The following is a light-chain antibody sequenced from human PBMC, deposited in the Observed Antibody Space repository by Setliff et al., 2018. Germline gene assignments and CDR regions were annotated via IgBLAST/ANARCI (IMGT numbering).Light chain of an antibody. CDR3: SSYTSSSTGV. J-gene: IGLJ1*01. CDR1: SSDVGGYNY. Sequence: QSALTQPASVSGSPGQSITISCTGTSSDVGGYNYVSWYQQHPGKAPKLMIYEVSNRPSGVSNRLSGSKSGDTASLTISGLQAEDEADYYCSSYTSSSTGVFGTGTKGTVL. CDR2: EVS. V-gene: IGLV2-14*01.